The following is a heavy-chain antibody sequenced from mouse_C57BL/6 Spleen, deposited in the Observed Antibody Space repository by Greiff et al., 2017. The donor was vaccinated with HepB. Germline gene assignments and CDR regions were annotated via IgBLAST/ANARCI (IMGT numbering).Heavy chain of an antibody. D-gene: IGHD1-1*01. J-gene: IGHJ4*01. CDR2: IWRGGST. CDR3: AKNCDYGSSWDYAMDY. Sequence: VQLQQSGPGLVQPSQSLSITCTVSGFSLTSYGVHWVRQSPGKGLEWLGVIWRGGSTDYNAAFMSRLSITKDNSKSQVFFKMNSLQADDTAIYYCAKNCDYGSSWDYAMDYWGQGTSVTVSS. CDR1: GFSLTSYG. V-gene: IGHV2-5*01.